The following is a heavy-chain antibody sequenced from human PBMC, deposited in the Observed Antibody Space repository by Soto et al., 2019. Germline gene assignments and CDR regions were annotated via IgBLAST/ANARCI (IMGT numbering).Heavy chain of an antibody. CDR3: ARDDWTSSICLSFSYAMDV. D-gene: IGHD2-2*01. J-gene: IGHJ6*02. CDR1: GFMFSSYE. Sequence: VQLVESGGGLVQPGGSLRLSCAASGFMFSSYEMNWVRQAPGKGLEWVSHISSSGTIIYNADSVKGRFTISRDNAKNSLYLYMNSLRAEDTAVYYCARDDWTSSICLSFSYAMDVWGQGTTATVPS. CDR2: ISSSGTII. V-gene: IGHV3-48*03.